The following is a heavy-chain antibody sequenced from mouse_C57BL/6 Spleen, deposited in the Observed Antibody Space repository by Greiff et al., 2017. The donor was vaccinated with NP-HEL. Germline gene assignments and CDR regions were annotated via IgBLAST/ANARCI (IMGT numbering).Heavy chain of an antibody. J-gene: IGHJ4*01. V-gene: IGHV1-78*01. Sequence: QVQLQQSDAELVKPGASVKISCTVSGYTFTDYTIHWMKQRPEQGLEWIGYIYPRDGSTKYNEKFKGKATLTADKSTSTAYMQLNSLTSEDSAVYFCAREEITVCGKDYWGQGTTVTVSS. CDR3: AREEITVCGKDY. D-gene: IGHD1-1*01. CDR2: IYPRDGST. CDR1: GYTFTDYT.